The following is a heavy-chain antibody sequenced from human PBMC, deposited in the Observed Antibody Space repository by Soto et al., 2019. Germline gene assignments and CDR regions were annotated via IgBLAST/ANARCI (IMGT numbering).Heavy chain of an antibody. D-gene: IGHD4-17*01. CDR3: ARASDYGDYVFDI. Sequence: QVPLVQSGAEVKKPGASVKVSCKASGYTFTGYYMHWVRQAPGQGLEWMGWINPNSGGTNYAQKFQGWVTMTRDTSISTAYMELSRLRSDDTAVYYCARASDYGDYVFDIWGQGTMVTVSS. J-gene: IGHJ3*02. CDR1: GYTFTGYY. CDR2: INPNSGGT. V-gene: IGHV1-2*04.